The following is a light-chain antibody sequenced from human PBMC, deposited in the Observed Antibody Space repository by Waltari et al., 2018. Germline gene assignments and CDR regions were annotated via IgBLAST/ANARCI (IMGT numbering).Light chain of an antibody. V-gene: IGLV2-14*01. J-gene: IGLJ1*01. CDR3: SSYTTSSAPGV. CDR1: DSNVGAYAF. CDR2: EVS. Sequence: QSALTQPASVSGSPGKSITISCSGTDSNVGAYAFVFWYQQHPGKAPPLRIYEVSNRPSGISNRFSASNSGNTASLTISGLQAEDEADHYCSSYTTSSAPGVFGTGTRVTVL.